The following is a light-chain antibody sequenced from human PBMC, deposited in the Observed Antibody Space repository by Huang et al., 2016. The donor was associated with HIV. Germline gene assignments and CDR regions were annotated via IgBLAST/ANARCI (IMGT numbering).Light chain of an antibody. J-gene: IGKJ2*01. V-gene: IGKV2-28*01. CDR1: QSLLQNNGYNY. CDR2: LAS. CDR3: MQDLQTPYT. Sequence: DIVMTQSPLSLPVPPGAPASISCMSSQSLLQNNGYNYLSWYLQKPGKSPQLLISLASKRASGVPDRFSGSGSGTHFTLKISRVEAEDAGVYYCMQDLQTPYTFGQGTKLEI.